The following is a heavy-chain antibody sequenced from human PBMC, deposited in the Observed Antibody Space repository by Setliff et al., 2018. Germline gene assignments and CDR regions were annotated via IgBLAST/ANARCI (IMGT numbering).Heavy chain of an antibody. D-gene: IGHD2-15*01. CDR1: GGPIISDTYY. CDR2: LYTSGDT. CDR3: ARDRVVVLAGRRGFYFDY. J-gene: IGHJ4*02. V-gene: IGHV4-61*02. Sequence: SETLSPTCTVSGGPIISDTYYWGWIRQPPGKGLEWIGRLYTSGDTNYNPSLKSRVSMSLDTSKNQFSLKLSSVTAADTAVYYCARDRVVVLAGRRGFYFDYWGQGTLVTVSS.